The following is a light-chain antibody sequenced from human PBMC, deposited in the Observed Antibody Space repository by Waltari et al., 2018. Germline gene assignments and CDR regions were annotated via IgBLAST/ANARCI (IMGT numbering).Light chain of an antibody. V-gene: IGKV2-28*01. CDR1: QSLLHSNGYNY. J-gene: IGKJ5*01. Sequence: DIVMTQSPLSLPVTPGEPASISCRSSQSLLHSNGYNYLDWYLQKPGQSPHLLIYLGSNRASGGPDRFSGSGSGTDFTLKINRVEAEDVGVYYCMQALQTPVTFGQGTRLEIK. CDR2: LGS. CDR3: MQALQTPVT.